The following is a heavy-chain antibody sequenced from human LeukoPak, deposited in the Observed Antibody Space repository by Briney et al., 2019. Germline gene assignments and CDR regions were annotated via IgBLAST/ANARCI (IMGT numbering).Heavy chain of an antibody. CDR1: GGSISSYY. CDR3: ARESYVSDAFAI. CDR2: IYYSGST. V-gene: IGHV4-59*01. Sequence: SETLSLTCTVSGGSISSYYWSWIRQPPGKGLEWIGYIYYSGSTNYHPSRKSRVTISVDTSRNQFSLKLSSVTAADTAVYYCARESYVSDAFAIWGEGTMATVSS. J-gene: IGHJ3*02. D-gene: IGHD3-16*01.